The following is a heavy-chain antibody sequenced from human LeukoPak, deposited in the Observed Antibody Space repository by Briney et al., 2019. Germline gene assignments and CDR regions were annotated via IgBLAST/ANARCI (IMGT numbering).Heavy chain of an antibody. J-gene: IGHJ4*02. V-gene: IGHV4-4*07. CDR1: GGSISSYY. D-gene: IGHD3-10*01. Sequence: PSETLSLTCTVSGGSISSYYWSWIRQPAGKGLEWIGRIYTSGSTNYNPSLKSRVTMSVDTSKNQFSLKLSSVTAADTAVYYCARSQNYVFRGVIMVVFDYWGQGTLVTVSS. CDR2: IYTSGST. CDR3: ARSQNYVFRGVIMVVFDY.